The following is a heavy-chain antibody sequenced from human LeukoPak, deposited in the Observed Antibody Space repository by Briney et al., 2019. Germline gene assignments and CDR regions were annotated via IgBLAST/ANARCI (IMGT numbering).Heavy chain of an antibody. CDR2: ISAYNGNT. CDR3: AREAAGTAWYYYYGMDV. V-gene: IGHV1-18*01. J-gene: IGHJ6*02. D-gene: IGHD6-13*01. Sequence: ASVKLSCKASGYTFTSYGISWVRQAPGQGLEWMGGISAYNGNTDYAQKLQGRVTTTTDTSTSTAYMELRSLRSDDTAVYYCAREAAGTAWYYYYGMDVWGQGTTVTVSS. CDR1: GYTFTSYG.